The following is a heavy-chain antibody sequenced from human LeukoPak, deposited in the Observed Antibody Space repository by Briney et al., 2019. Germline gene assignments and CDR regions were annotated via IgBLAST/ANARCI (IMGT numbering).Heavy chain of an antibody. D-gene: IGHD5-24*01. CDR2: IYYSGST. CDR3: ARHGLRRDGFPL. Sequence: SETLSLTCTVSGGSISSSSYYWGWIRQPPGKGLEWFGSIYYSGSTYYNPSLKSRVTISVGTSKNQFSLKLSSVTAADTAVYYCARHGLRRDGFPLWGQGTLVTVSS. V-gene: IGHV4-39*01. CDR1: GGSISSSSYY. J-gene: IGHJ4*02.